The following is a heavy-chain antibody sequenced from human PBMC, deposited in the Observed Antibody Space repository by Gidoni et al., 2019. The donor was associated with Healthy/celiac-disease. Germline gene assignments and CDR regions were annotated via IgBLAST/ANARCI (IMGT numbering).Heavy chain of an antibody. V-gene: IGHV3-23*01. CDR3: AKPPYDSSGYYRGGFDY. D-gene: IGHD3-22*01. CDR1: GFTFSSYA. CDR2: ISGSGGST. Sequence: EVQLLESGGGLVQPGGSLRLSCAASGFTFSSYAMSWVSQAPGKGLEWVSAISGSGGSTYYADSVKGRFTISRDNSKNTLYLQMNSLRAEDTAVYYCAKPPYDSSGYYRGGFDYWGQGTLVTVSS. J-gene: IGHJ4*02.